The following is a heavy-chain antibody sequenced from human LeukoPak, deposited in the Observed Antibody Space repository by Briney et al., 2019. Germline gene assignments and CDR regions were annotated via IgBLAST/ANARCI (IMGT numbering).Heavy chain of an antibody. D-gene: IGHD2-2*02. CDR1: GFTFSSYE. V-gene: IGHV3-21*01. J-gene: IGHJ6*03. CDR3: ARDGSIPWGYYMDV. Sequence: GGSLRLSCAASGFTFSSYEMNWVRQAPGKGLEWVSFISTSSSYIYYADSVKGRFTISRDNAKNSLYLQMNSLRAEDTAVYYCARDGSIPWGYYMDVWGKGTTVTISS. CDR2: ISTSSSYI.